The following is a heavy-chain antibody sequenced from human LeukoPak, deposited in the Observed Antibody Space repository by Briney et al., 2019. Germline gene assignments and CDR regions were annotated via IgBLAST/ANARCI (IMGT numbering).Heavy chain of an antibody. CDR1: GYTFTSYG. V-gene: IGHV1-18*01. Sequence: ASVKVSCKASGYTFTSYGISWVRRAPGQGLEWMGWIRAYNGNTNYAKKLQGRVTMTTDTSTSTAYMELRSLRPDDTAVYYCARDGEVSSSWYNPQGYYYMDVWGKGTTVTVSS. CDR3: ARDGEVSSSWYNPQGYYYMDV. D-gene: IGHD6-13*01. CDR2: IRAYNGNT. J-gene: IGHJ6*03.